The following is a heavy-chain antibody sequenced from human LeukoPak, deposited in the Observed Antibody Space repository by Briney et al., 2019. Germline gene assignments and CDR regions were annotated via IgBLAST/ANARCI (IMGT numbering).Heavy chain of an antibody. V-gene: IGHV3-30*04. CDR2: ILYDGSNK. CDR1: GFTFSNHA. J-gene: IGHJ4*02. CDR3: AREGVVRGALDS. D-gene: IGHD3-10*01. Sequence: RSLRLSCAASGFTFSNHAMHWVRQAPGKGLEWVSVILYDGSNKNYADSVKGRFTISRDNSKNMLYLEMNSLRAEDMSVYYCAREGVVRGALDSWGQGTLVTVSS.